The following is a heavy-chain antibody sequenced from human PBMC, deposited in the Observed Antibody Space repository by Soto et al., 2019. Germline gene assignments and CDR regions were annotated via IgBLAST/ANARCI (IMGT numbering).Heavy chain of an antibody. CDR2: IWYDGSNK. CDR1: GFTFSSYA. CDR3: ARMGSEYYYYYGMDV. D-gene: IGHD6-6*01. Sequence: GGSLRLSCAASGFTFSSYAMSWVRQAPGKGLEWVAVIWYDGSNKYYADSVKGRFTISRDNSKNTLYLQMNSLRAEDTAVYYCARMGSEYYYYYGMDVWGQGTTVTVSS. J-gene: IGHJ6*02. V-gene: IGHV3-33*08.